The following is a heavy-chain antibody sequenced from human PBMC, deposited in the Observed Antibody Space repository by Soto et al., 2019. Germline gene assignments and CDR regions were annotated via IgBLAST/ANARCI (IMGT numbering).Heavy chain of an antibody. J-gene: IGHJ5*02. D-gene: IGHD6-19*01. V-gene: IGHV1-18*04. Sequence: QVQLVQSGAEVKKPGASVKVSCKASGYTFHSYGISWVRQAPGQGLEWMGTISGYNGNTNYAQKLQGRVTMTTDTSTSTAYMELRSLRSDDTALYYCAREISSGWANWFYPWGQGTLVTVSS. CDR3: AREISSGWANWFYP. CDR1: GYTFHSYG. CDR2: ISGYNGNT.